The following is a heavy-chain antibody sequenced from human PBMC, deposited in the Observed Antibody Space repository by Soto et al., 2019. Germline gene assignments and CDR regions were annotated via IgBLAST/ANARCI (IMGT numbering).Heavy chain of an antibody. J-gene: IGHJ5*02. Sequence: QVQLVESGGGVVQPGRSLRLSCAASGFTFSSYGMLWVRQAPGKGLEWVAVIWYDGSNKYYADSVKGRFTISRDNSKNTPYLQMNSLRAEDTAVYYCARTDSGNYLGWFDPWGQGTLVNVSS. CDR3: ARTDSGNYLGWFDP. CDR2: IWYDGSNK. CDR1: GFTFSSYG. V-gene: IGHV3-33*01. D-gene: IGHD1-26*01.